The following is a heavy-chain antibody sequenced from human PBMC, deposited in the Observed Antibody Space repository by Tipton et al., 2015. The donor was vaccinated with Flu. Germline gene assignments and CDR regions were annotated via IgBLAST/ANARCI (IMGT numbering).Heavy chain of an antibody. V-gene: IGHV1-69*01. CDR2: IIPIFGTA. D-gene: IGHD6-19*01. Sequence: QLVQSGAEVKKPGSSVKVSCKASGGTFSSYAISWVRQAPGQGLEWMGGIIPIFGTANYAQKFQGRVTITADESTSTAYMELSSLRSEDTAVYYCARGSGIAVADPRPDYYYYGMDVWGQGTTVTVSS. CDR3: ARGSGIAVADPRPDYYYYGMDV. J-gene: IGHJ6*02. CDR1: GGTFSSYA.